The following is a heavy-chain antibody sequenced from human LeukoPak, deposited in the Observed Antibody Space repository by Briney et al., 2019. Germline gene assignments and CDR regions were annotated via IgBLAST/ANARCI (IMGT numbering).Heavy chain of an antibody. D-gene: IGHD6-13*01. CDR3: ARGDRSSWFNFDY. CDR2: TWYDGTNK. J-gene: IGHJ4*02. Sequence: PGGSLRLSCAASGFTVSSNYMSWVRQAPGKGLEWVAVTWYDGTNKYFADSVRGRFSISRDNSKNTLYLQMNSLRAEDTAVYYCARGDRSSWFNFDYWGQGTLVTVSS. CDR1: GFTVSSNY. V-gene: IGHV3-33*08.